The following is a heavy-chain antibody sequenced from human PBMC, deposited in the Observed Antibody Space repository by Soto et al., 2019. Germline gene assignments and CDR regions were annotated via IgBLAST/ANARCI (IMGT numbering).Heavy chain of an antibody. CDR2: INPATGAA. CDR3: ARGGGVGVAGSAAFDM. V-gene: IGHV1-2*02. J-gene: IGHJ3*02. Sequence: QLHLVQSGAVVKKPGASVTVSCSASGYPVTAYYMHWVRQAPGRGREWMGGINPATGAAKYTQTFQGRVTMTRATSTSNVFMELSGLTSEDTAVFSCARGGGVGVAGSAAFDMWGQGTLVTVSS. D-gene: IGHD3-3*01. CDR1: GYPVTAYY.